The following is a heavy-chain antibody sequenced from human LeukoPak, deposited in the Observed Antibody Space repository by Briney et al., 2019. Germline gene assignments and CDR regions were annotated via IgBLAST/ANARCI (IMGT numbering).Heavy chain of an antibody. J-gene: IGHJ4*02. Sequence: SETLSLTCTVSGGSISSYYWSWIRQPAGKGLEWIGRIYTSGSTNYNPSLQSRVTMSVDTSKSQFSLKMSSVTAADTAVYYCAGSGGYCSSTSCYGGFDYWGQGTLVTVSS. CDR2: IYTSGST. D-gene: IGHD2-2*01. V-gene: IGHV4-4*07. CDR3: AGSGGYCSSTSCYGGFDY. CDR1: GGSISSYY.